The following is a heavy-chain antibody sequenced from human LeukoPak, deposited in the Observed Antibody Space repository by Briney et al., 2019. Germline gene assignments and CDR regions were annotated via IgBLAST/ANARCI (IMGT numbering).Heavy chain of an antibody. CDR2: ISTYNGDT. V-gene: IGHV1-18*01. CDR1: GYTFTSHG. D-gene: IGHD5-12*01. J-gene: IGHJ6*03. CDR3: ARGKWLRSYYYYYYYMDV. Sequence: GASVKVSCKASGYTFTSHGISWVRQAPGQGLEWMGWISTYNGDTKYTQRLQGRVTLTSDTSTDTVYMEVRSLKSEDTAVYYCARGKWLRSYYYYYYYMDVWGKGTTVTVSS.